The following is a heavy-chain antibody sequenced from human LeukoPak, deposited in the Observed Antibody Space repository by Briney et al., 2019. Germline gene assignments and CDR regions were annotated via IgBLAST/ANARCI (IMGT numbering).Heavy chain of an antibody. CDR1: GLTVSNHW. J-gene: IGHJ4*02. V-gene: IGHV3-7*03. Sequence: GGSLRLSCVASGLTVSNHWMSWVRQAPGKGLEWVANIREERGQEYYVDSVKGRFTISKNSAKNSLYLQMNTLRVEDTAMYYCAKGGGYDTRDHYCHYWGQGTLVTVSS. CDR3: AKGGGYDTRDHYCHY. CDR2: IREERGQE. D-gene: IGHD5-12*01.